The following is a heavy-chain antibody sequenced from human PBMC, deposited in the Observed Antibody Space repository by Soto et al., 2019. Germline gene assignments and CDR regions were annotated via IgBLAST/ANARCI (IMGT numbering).Heavy chain of an antibody. J-gene: IGHJ5*02. CDR2: INAGNGNT. CDR3: ARGVPALDTAMGTHKWSWFDP. V-gene: IGHV1-3*01. Sequence: ASVKVSCKASGYTFTSYAMHWVRQAPGQRLEWMGWINAGNGNTKYSQKFQGRVTITRDTSASTAYMELSSLRSEDTAVYYCARGVPALDTAMGTHKWSWFDPWGQGTLVTAPQ. D-gene: IGHD5-18*01. CDR1: GYTFTSYA.